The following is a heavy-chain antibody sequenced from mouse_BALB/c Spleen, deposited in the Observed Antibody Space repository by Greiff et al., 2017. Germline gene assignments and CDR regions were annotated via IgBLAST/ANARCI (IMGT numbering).Heavy chain of an antibody. D-gene: IGHD2-2*01. CDR2: ISSGGGST. V-gene: IGHV5-12-1*01. Sequence: EVKLVESGGGLVKPGGSLKLSCAASGFAFSSYDMSWVRQTPEKRLEWVAYISSGGGSTYYPDTVKGRLTISRDNAKNSLYLQMSSLKSEDTAMYYCARQGGYDWFAYWGQGTLVTVSA. CDR1: GFAFSSYD. CDR3: ARQGGYDWFAY. J-gene: IGHJ3*01.